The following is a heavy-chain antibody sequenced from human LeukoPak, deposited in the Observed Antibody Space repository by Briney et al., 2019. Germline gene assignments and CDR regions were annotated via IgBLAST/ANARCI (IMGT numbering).Heavy chain of an antibody. CDR3: SRLRGYSYGYADY. D-gene: IGHD5-18*01. CDR1: GFTFSSYA. Sequence: GGSLRLSCAASGFTFSSYAMSWVRQAPGKGLEWVSYISSSSSTIYYADSVKGRFTISRDNAKNSLYLQMNSLRAEDTAVYYCSRLRGYSYGYADYWGQGTLVTVSS. V-gene: IGHV3-48*04. CDR2: ISSSSSTI. J-gene: IGHJ4*02.